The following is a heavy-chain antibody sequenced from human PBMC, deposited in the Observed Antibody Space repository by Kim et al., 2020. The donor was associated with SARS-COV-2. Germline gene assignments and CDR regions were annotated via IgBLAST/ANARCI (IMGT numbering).Heavy chain of an antibody. D-gene: IGHD2-2*01. CDR2: INPNSGGT. CDR1: GYTFTGYY. CDR3: ARNNCSSTSCSQGDYYYYYYGMDV. J-gene: IGHJ6*02. Sequence: ASVKVSCKASGYTFTGYYMHWVRQAPGQGLEWMGWINPNSGGTNYAQKFQGRVTMTRDTSISTAYMELSRLRSDDTAVYYCARNNCSSTSCSQGDYYYYYYGMDVWGQGTTVTVSS. V-gene: IGHV1-2*02.